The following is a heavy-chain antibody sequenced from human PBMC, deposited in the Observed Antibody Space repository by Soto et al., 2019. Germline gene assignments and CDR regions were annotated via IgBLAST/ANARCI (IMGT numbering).Heavy chain of an antibody. Sequence: QVQLVESGGGVVQPGRSLRLSCAASGFTFSSYAMHWVRQAPGKGLEWVAVISYDGSNKYYADSVKGRFTISRDNSKNTLYLQMNSLRAEDTAVYYCAREPLVVVPAAMDYWGQGTLVTVSS. CDR1: GFTFSSYA. J-gene: IGHJ4*02. V-gene: IGHV3-30-3*01. CDR3: AREPLVVVPAAMDY. CDR2: ISYDGSNK. D-gene: IGHD2-2*01.